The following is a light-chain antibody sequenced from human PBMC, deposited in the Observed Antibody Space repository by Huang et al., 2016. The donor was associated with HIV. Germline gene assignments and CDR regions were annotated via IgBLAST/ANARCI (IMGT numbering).Light chain of an antibody. CDR1: QDISSC. J-gene: IGKJ1*01. CDR3: QHYYGTLWT. V-gene: IGKV1-NL1*01. CDR2: AAS. Sequence: DIQMTQSPSSLSASVGDRVSITCRASQDISSCLAWYQQKPGKAPKLLLYAASRLESGVPSRFSGSGSGTDYTLTISNLQPEDFATYYSQHYYGTLWTFGQGTKVDIK.